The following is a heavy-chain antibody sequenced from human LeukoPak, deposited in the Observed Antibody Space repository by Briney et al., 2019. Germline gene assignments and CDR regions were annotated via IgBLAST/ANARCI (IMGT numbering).Heavy chain of an antibody. Sequence: ASVKVSCKASGYTFTSYGISWVRQAPGQGLEWMGWISAYNGNTNYAQKLQGRATMTTDTSTSTAYMELRSLRSDDTAVYYCAREGLILWWWLLGELDYWGQGTLVTVSS. D-gene: IGHD2-21*02. CDR2: ISAYNGNT. J-gene: IGHJ4*02. V-gene: IGHV1-18*01. CDR3: AREGLILWWWLLGELDY. CDR1: GYTFTSYG.